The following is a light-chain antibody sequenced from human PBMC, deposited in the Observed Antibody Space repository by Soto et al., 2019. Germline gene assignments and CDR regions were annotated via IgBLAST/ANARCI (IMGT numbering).Light chain of an antibody. CDR1: QSVSSY. Sequence: EIVLTQSPATLSLSPGERATLSCRASQSVSSYLAWYQQKPGQAPRLLIYDASNRATGIPARFSGSGSGTDFTLTISSLEPEDFAFYYCQQRSNGGTFGGGTKVEIK. J-gene: IGKJ4*01. CDR3: QQRSNGGT. V-gene: IGKV3-11*01. CDR2: DAS.